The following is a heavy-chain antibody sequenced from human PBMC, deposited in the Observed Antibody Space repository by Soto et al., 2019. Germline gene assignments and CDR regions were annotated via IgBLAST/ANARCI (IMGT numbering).Heavy chain of an antibody. CDR1: GSRFSNYV. CDR2: IIPIFNST. Sequence: QVQLVQSGAEVKTPGSSLKVSCKVSGSRFSNYVISWVRQAPGHGLEWLGRIIPIFNSTKYAQNFQGRVTITADKSTSTASLELSSLGSDDTAVYYCAREGRGKKAGYNGLVSLGYWGQGTLVTVSS. J-gene: IGHJ4*02. V-gene: IGHV1-69*06. CDR3: AREGRGKKAGYNGLVSLGY. D-gene: IGHD2-2*02.